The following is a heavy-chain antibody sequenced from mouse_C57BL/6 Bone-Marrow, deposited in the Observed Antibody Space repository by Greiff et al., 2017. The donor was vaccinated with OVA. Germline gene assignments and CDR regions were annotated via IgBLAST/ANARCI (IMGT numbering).Heavy chain of an antibody. CDR3: ARRTVVAPYAMDY. Sequence: EVKLVESGGGLVKPGGSLKISCAASGFTFSDYGMHWVSQAPEKGLEWVAYISSGSSTINYADKVKGRFTISRDNAKNTLFLQFTSLMSVYTAMYYCARRTVVAPYAMDYWCQGTSVTVSS. D-gene: IGHD1-1*01. CDR2: ISSGSSTI. V-gene: IGHV5-17*01. CDR1: GFTFSDYG. J-gene: IGHJ4*01.